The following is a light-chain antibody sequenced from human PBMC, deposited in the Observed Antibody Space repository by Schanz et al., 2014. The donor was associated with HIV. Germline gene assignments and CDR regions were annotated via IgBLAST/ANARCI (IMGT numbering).Light chain of an antibody. V-gene: IGKV3-20*01. CDR2: ATS. J-gene: IGKJ4*01. Sequence: EIVLTQSPVTLSLSPGERATLSCRASQSVGGSQLAWFQLKRGQPPRLLIYATSFRAVGIPDRFSGSGSETDFTLTISGLEPEDFAVYYCQHYGDSRGTFGGGTEVDIK. CDR3: QHYGDSRGT. CDR1: QSVGGSQ.